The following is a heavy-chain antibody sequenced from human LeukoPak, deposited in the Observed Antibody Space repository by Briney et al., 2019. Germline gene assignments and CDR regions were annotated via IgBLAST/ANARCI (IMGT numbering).Heavy chain of an antibody. V-gene: IGHV1-69*05. Sequence: ASVTVSCKASGGTFRSYDISWLRPAPAQGLEWVGGIKPIFGTANYAQKFQGRVTITTDESTTKAYMELSSLRSEDTAVYYCASPIIAGAGTGYFQHWGQGTLVTVSS. CDR2: IKPIFGTA. D-gene: IGHD6-13*01. CDR1: GGTFRSYD. CDR3: ASPIIAGAGTGYFQH. J-gene: IGHJ1*01.